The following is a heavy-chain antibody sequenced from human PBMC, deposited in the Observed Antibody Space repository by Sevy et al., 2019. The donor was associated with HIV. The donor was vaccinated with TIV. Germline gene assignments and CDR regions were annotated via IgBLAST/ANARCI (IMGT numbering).Heavy chain of an antibody. CDR3: ARVLRKDAYYDFWSGYYRPLPYYYYGMDV. CDR1: GYTFTSYD. CDR2: MNPNSGNT. J-gene: IGHJ6*02. V-gene: IGHV1-8*01. Sequence: ASVKVSCKASGYTFTSYDINWVRQATGQGLEWMGWMNPNSGNTGYAQKFQGRVTMTRNTSISTAYMELSSLRSGDTAVYYCARVLRKDAYYDFWSGYYRPLPYYYYGMDVWGQGTTVTVSS. D-gene: IGHD3-3*01.